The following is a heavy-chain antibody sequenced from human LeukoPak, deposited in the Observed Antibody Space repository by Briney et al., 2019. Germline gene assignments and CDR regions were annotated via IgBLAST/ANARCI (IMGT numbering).Heavy chain of an antibody. CDR1: GGSIRSSSYN. D-gene: IGHD3-10*01. Sequence: SETLSLTCTVSGGSIRSSSYNWGWIRQPPGKGLEWIGSMHYTGTTYYNPSLKSRVTISVDTSKNQFSLKLSSVTAADTAVYYCARHGGDWFGVAACDYWGQGTLVTVSS. CDR2: MHYTGTT. J-gene: IGHJ4*02. V-gene: IGHV4-39*01. CDR3: ARHGGDWFGVAACDY.